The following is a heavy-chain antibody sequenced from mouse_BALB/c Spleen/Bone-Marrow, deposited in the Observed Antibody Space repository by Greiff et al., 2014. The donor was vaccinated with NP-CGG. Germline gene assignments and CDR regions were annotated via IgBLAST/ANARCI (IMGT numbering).Heavy chain of an antibody. CDR2: ISTYNGNT. CDR3: AREVRAPWYAMDY. D-gene: IGHD2-14*01. Sequence: VKLQESGPEVVRPGVSVKISCKGSGYTFTDYAMHWVKQSHAKSLEWMGVISTYNGNTNYNQKFKGKATMTVDKSSSTAYMELARLTSEDSAIYYCAREVRAPWYAMDYWGQGTSVTVSS. CDR1: GYTFTDYA. V-gene: IGHV1-67*01. J-gene: IGHJ4*01.